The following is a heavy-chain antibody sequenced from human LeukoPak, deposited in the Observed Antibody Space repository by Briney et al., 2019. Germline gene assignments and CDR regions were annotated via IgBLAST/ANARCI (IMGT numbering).Heavy chain of an antibody. V-gene: IGHV3-48*01. CDR3: ARDYLYAFDY. CDR2: ISGSGNAI. Sequence: GGSLRLSCVASGFSFSSYSMNWVRQAPGKGLEWVSYISGSGNAIHYTDSVKGRFTISRDDAKNALYLQMNSLRAEDTAVYFCARDYLYAFDYWGQGTLVTVSS. D-gene: IGHD2-2*01. CDR1: GFSFSSYS. J-gene: IGHJ4*02.